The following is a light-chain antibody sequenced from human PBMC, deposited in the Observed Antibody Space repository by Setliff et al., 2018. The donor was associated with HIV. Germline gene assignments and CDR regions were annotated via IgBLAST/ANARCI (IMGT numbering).Light chain of an antibody. V-gene: IGLV2-14*03. Sequence: QSVLTQPPSASGSPGQSVTISCIGTSSDVGGYNYVSWYQQHPGKAPKLMICDVNIRPSGISDRFSGSKSGNTASLTISGLQVEDEADYYCGSYTISNTYVFGTGTKVTVL. CDR1: SSDVGGYNY. CDR2: DVN. J-gene: IGLJ1*01. CDR3: GSYTISNTYV.